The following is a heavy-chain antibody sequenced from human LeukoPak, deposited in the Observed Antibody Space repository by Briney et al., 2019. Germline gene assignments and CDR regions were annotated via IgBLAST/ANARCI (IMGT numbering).Heavy chain of an antibody. CDR2: ISAYNGNT. Sequence: ASVKVSCKASGYTFTSYGISWVRQAPGQGLEWMGWISAYNGNTNYVQKLQGRVTMTTDTSTSTAYMELRSLRSDDTAVYYCARDNAGSNHSPNFDYWGQGTLVTVSS. CDR1: GYTFTSYG. J-gene: IGHJ4*02. D-gene: IGHD4-11*01. V-gene: IGHV1-18*01. CDR3: ARDNAGSNHSPNFDY.